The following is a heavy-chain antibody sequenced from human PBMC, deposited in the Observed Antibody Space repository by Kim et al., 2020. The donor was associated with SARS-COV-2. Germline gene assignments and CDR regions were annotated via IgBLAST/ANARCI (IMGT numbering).Heavy chain of an antibody. CDR2: ISSSSSYI. V-gene: IGHV3-21*01. CDR1: GFTFSSYS. D-gene: IGHD6-13*01. Sequence: GGSLRLSCAASGFTFSSYSMNWVRQAPGKGLEWVSSISSSSSYIYYADSVKGRFTISRDNAKNSLYLQMNSLRAEDTAVYYCARGWDSSSWYGYFDYWGQGTLVTVSS. J-gene: IGHJ4*02. CDR3: ARGWDSSSWYGYFDY.